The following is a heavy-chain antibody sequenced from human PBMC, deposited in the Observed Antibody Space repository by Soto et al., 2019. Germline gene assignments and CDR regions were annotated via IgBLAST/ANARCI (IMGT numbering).Heavy chain of an antibody. V-gene: IGHV3-30*18. J-gene: IGHJ4*02. D-gene: IGHD1-20*01. CDR2: ISSDGSNK. Sequence: QVQLVESGGGVVQPGRSLRLSCAASGFTFSNYDMHWVRQAPGKGLEWVAVISSDGSNKYYADSVKGRFTISRDNSKNTLYLQMNSLRAEDTAVYYCAKDRITGLFDYWGQGTLVTVSP. CDR1: GFTFSNYD. CDR3: AKDRITGLFDY.